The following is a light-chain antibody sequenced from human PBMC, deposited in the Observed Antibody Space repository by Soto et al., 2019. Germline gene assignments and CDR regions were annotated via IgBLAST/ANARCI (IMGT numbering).Light chain of an antibody. V-gene: IGKV3-15*01. J-gene: IGKJ1*01. CDR3: QQYNSYS. CDR1: QSSSDT. CDR2: SAS. Sequence: ENVLTRFAATLSLSAFGRATLSSRTGQSSSDTLAWYQQSPGQAPRLLSYSASRRATGFPARVSGSGSGTDFTLTISSLQPDDVATCYCQQYNSYSFGQGTKVDIK.